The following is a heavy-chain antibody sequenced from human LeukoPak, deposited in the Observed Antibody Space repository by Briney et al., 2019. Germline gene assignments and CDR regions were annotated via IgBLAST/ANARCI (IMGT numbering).Heavy chain of an antibody. D-gene: IGHD4-11*01. CDR1: GGSISSHY. CDR3: AKSYFDYSTYYSYYFNL. Sequence: PSETLSLTCTVSGGSISSHYWSWIRQPPGKGLEWIGYIYPSGSTNYHPSLKSRVTISVDTSKNHFALNLSSVTAADTAVYYCAKSYFDYSTYYSYYFNLWGQGALVTVSS. J-gene: IGHJ4*02. CDR2: IYPSGST. V-gene: IGHV4-4*09.